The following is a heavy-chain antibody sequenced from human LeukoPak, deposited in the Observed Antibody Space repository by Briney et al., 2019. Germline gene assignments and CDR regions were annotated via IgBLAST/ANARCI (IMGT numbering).Heavy chain of an antibody. CDR3: ARDGADVYGRAFDY. V-gene: IGHV4-4*07. D-gene: IGHD3-10*01. CDR1: GGSISSYF. Sequence: PSETLSLTCNVSGGSISSYFWTWIRQPAGKGLEWIGRIHASGTTNYNSSLKSRVSMSVDTSKNQFSLKLTSVTAADTAVYFCARDGADVYGRAFDYWGQGTLASVSS. J-gene: IGHJ4*02. CDR2: IHASGTT.